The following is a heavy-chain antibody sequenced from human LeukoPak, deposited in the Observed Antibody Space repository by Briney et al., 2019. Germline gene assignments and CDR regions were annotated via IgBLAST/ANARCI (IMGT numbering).Heavy chain of an antibody. Sequence: GASVKVSCKASGYTFTDYYFHWVRQAPGQGLEWMGWINPDSGGPNYAQKFQGRVTMTRDTSISTAYMELSRLRSDDTAVYYCARESRGILNYFDYWGQGTLVTVSS. CDR2: INPDSGGP. CDR1: GYTFTDYY. J-gene: IGHJ4*02. V-gene: IGHV1-2*02. CDR3: ARESRGILNYFDY. D-gene: IGHD3-22*01.